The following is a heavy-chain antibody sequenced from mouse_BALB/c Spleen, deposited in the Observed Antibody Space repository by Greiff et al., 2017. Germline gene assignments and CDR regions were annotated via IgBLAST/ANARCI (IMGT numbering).Heavy chain of an antibody. CDR1: GYTFTSYT. J-gene: IGHJ2*01. CDR3: ARDYGSSPYYFDY. Sequence: QVQLLQSGAELARPGASVKMSCKASGYTFTSYTMHWVKQRPGQGLEWIGYINPSSGYINYKQKFKDKTTLTADKSSSTPYMQLSSLTSEDSAFYCGARDYGSSPYYFDYWGQGTTLTVSS. CDR2: INPSSGYI. V-gene: IGHV1-4*01. D-gene: IGHD1-1*01.